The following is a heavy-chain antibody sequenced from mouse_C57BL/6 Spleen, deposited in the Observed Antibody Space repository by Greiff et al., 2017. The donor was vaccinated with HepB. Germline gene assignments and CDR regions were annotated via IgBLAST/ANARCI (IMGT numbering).Heavy chain of an antibody. V-gene: IGHV1-63*01. CDR2: IYPGGGYT. CDR1: GYTFTNYW. D-gene: IGHD1-1*01. J-gene: IGHJ1*03. Sequence: QVQLQQSGAELVRPGTSVKMSCKASGYTFTNYWIGWAKQRPGHGLEWIGDIYPGGGYTNYNEKFKGKATLTADKSSSTAYMQFSSLTSEDSAIYYCARERGSSYWYFDVWGTGTTVTVSS. CDR3: ARERGSSYWYFDV.